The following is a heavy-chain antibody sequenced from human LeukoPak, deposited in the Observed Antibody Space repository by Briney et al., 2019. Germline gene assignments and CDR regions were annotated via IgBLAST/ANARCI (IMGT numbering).Heavy chain of an antibody. Sequence: GGSLRLSCAASGFTFNTYWMSWVRQAPGKGLEYLANIKQDGGEKYYVDSVKGRFTISRDNAKNSLYLQISSLRAEDTAVYYCARDRQQQLVGTSFDIWGQGTMVTVSS. V-gene: IGHV3-7*01. CDR2: IKQDGGEK. CDR1: GFTFNTYW. D-gene: IGHD6-13*01. CDR3: ARDRQQQLVGTSFDI. J-gene: IGHJ3*02.